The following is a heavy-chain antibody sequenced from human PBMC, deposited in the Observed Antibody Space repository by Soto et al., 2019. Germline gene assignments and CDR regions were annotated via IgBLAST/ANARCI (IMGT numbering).Heavy chain of an antibody. CDR2: IFDSGST. Sequence: SETLSLTCTVSGGSISGGVYYWSWIRQLPGKGLEWIGYIFDSGSTYYNPSLKSRVTISVDTSKNQFSLRLSSVTAADTAVYYCARVMIPLTTDWYFDLWGRGTLVTVSS. CDR1: GGSISGGVYY. D-gene: IGHD4-17*01. CDR3: ARVMIPLTTDWYFDL. V-gene: IGHV4-30-4*01. J-gene: IGHJ2*01.